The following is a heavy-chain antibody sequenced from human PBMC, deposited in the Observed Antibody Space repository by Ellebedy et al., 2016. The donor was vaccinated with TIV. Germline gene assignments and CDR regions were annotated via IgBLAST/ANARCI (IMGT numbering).Heavy chain of an antibody. V-gene: IGHV3-23*01. J-gene: IGHJ4*02. CDR2: ISSAGSP. CDR1: GFTFSGFA. CDR3: AKCRHSTDCLLDS. Sequence: GGSLRLSCAASGFTFSGFAMSWVRQAPGKGLEWVSTISSAGSPNYADSVRGWFTISRDSSKDTLYLEMDSLRADDTAIYYCAKCRHSTDCLLDSWGQGTLVTVSS. D-gene: IGHD6-19*01.